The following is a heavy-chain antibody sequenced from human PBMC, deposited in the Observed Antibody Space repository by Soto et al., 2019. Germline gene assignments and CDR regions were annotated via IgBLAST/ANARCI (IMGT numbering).Heavy chain of an antibody. CDR3: ARVVGYSYGLLYFDY. CDR1: GGTFSSYA. CDR2: IIPIFGTA. Sequence: QVQLVQSGAEVKKPGSSVKVSCKASGGTFSSYAISWVRQAPGQGLEWMGGIIPIFGTANYAQKFQGRVTIXXDXSXXTAYMELSSLRSEDTAVYYCARVVGYSYGLLYFDYWGQGTLVTVSS. J-gene: IGHJ4*02. D-gene: IGHD5-18*01. V-gene: IGHV1-69*12.